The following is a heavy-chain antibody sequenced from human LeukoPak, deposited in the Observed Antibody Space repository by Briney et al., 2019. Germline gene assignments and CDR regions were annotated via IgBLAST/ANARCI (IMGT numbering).Heavy chain of an antibody. CDR2: ISFDGSNK. D-gene: IGHD3-16*01. Sequence: GGSLRLSCAASGFTSSSYTIHWVRQPPGKGLEWVAVISFDGSNKYYADSVKGRFTISRDNSKNTLYLQMNSLRAEDTAVYYCAREELGSSLGFDPWGQGTLVTVSS. CDR3: AREELGSSLGFDP. V-gene: IGHV3-30-3*01. J-gene: IGHJ5*02. CDR1: GFTSSSYT.